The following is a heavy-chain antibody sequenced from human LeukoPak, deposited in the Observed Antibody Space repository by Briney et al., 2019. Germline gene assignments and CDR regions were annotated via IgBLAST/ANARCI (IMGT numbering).Heavy chain of an antibody. CDR3: ARGRGSRSSGPPTLFDY. CDR1: GFTFRDYA. CDR2: IRSHGYGGTT. D-gene: IGHD3-10*01. Sequence: GGSLRLSCTVSGFTFRDYAMSWFRQAPGKGLEWVGFIRSHGYGGTTEYAASVKGRFTISRDDSNITAYLQVNNLNTEDTAVYYCARGRGSRSSGPPTLFDYWGQGTLVIVSS. V-gene: IGHV3-49*03. J-gene: IGHJ4*02.